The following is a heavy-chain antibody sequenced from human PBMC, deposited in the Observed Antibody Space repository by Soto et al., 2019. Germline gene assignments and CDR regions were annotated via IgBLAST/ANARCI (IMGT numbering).Heavy chain of an antibody. D-gene: IGHD3-3*02. CDR1: GFTFSSYA. Sequence: GGSLRLSCAASGFTFSSYAMHWVRQAPGRGLEWVAVISDDGSNKDYADSVKGRFTISRDNSKNTLYLQMISLRAEDTALYHCARHLSHLKSGWFDPWGQGTLVTVS. CDR2: ISDDGSNK. CDR3: ARHLSHLKSGWFDP. J-gene: IGHJ5*02. V-gene: IGHV3-30*04.